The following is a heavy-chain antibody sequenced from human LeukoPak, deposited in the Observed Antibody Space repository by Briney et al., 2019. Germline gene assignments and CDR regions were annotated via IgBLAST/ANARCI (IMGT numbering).Heavy chain of an antibody. CDR1: GFTFSSYA. CDR2: ISSNGGST. CDR3: ARSGYSYGSHLDY. D-gene: IGHD5-18*01. J-gene: IGHJ4*02. Sequence: PGGSLRLSCAASGFTFSSYAMHWVRQAPGKGLEYVSAISSNGGSTYYANSVKGRFTISRDNSKNTLYLQMGSLRAEDMAVYYCARSGYSYGSHLDYWGQGTLVTVSS. V-gene: IGHV3-64*01.